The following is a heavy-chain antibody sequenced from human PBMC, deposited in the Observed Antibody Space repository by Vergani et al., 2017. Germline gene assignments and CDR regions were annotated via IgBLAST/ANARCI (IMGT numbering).Heavy chain of an antibody. J-gene: IGHJ6*02. V-gene: IGHV3-23*01. CDR1: GFTFSSYA. CDR2: ISGSGGST. D-gene: IGHD6-19*01. Sequence: EVQLLESGGGLVQPGGSLRLSCAASGFTFSSYAMSWVRQAPGKGLEWVSAISGSGGSTYYADSVKGRFTISRDNSKNTLDLHMNSLGGEDTAVYYSAKDTLSGWYGMDVWGQGTTVTVSS. CDR3: AKDTLSGWYGMDV.